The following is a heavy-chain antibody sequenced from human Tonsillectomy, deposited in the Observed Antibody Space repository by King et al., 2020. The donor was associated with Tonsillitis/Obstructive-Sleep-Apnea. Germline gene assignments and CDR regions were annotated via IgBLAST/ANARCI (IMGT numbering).Heavy chain of an antibody. CDR3: AKAPTALPALFDY. D-gene: IGHD2-2*01. Sequence: VQLVESGGGLVQPGESLRLSCATSGFTFSNSAMSWVRQAPETGLEWVSAISGSGGSTYYAESVKGRFTISRDNSKNTLYLDMNTLRAEDTAVYYWAKAPTALPALFDYWGQGTLVTVSS. V-gene: IGHV3-23*04. CDR1: GFTFSNSA. J-gene: IGHJ4*02. CDR2: ISGSGGST.